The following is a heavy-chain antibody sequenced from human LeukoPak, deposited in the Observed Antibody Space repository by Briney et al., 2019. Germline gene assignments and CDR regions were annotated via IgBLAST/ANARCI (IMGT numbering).Heavy chain of an antibody. D-gene: IGHD1/OR15-1a*01. CDR2: INGDGSST. V-gene: IGHV3-74*01. Sequence: GGSLRLSRTASGFTLSYHWMFRVRQVPGKGLMWVSRINGDGSSTTYADTVKGRFTISRDNAKNTLYLQMNSLRDEDTAVYFCARDPRNKGLDPWGQGTLVTVSS. J-gene: IGHJ5*02. CDR3: ARDPRNKGLDP. CDR1: GFTLSYHW.